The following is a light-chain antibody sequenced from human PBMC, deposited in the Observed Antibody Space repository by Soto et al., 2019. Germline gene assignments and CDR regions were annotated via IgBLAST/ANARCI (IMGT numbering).Light chain of an antibody. CDR2: GAS. J-gene: IGKJ2*01. CDR3: QQSYTSPFT. V-gene: IGKV1-39*01. Sequence: DIQMTQSPSSLSASVKDRVIITCRASQSISTYLNWYQQKPGKAPKLLIYGASSLHSGVPSRFSVSASGTDFTLAISSPQPEDFATYFCQQSYTSPFTFGQGTKLEIK. CDR1: QSISTY.